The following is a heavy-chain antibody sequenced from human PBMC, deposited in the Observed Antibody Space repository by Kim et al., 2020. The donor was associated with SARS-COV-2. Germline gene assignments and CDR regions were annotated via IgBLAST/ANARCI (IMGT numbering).Heavy chain of an antibody. Sequence: QKSQGRVTITADESTSTAYMELSSLRSEDTAVYYCARVRVAYYDSSGFDYWGQGTLVTVSS. V-gene: IGHV1-69*01. CDR3: ARVRVAYYDSSGFDY. J-gene: IGHJ4*02. D-gene: IGHD3-22*01.